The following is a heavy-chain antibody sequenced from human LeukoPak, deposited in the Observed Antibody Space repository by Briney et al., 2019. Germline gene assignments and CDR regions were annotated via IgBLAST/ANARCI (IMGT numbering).Heavy chain of an antibody. CDR1: GFTFSDYY. V-gene: IGHV3-11*04. J-gene: IGHJ4*02. D-gene: IGHD3-3*01. CDR3: ARDTIFGVVIPYYFDY. CDR2: ISSSGSTI. Sequence: KPGGSLRLSCAASGFTFSDYYMSWIRQAPGKGLEWVSYISSSGSTIYYADSVKGRFTISRDNAKNSLYLQMNSLRAEDTAVYYCARDTIFGVVIPYYFDYWGQGTLVTVSS.